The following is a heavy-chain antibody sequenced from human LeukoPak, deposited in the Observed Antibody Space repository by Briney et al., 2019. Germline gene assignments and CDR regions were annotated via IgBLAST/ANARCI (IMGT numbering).Heavy chain of an antibody. CDR1: GFIFSNYG. V-gene: IGHV3-33*01. CDR2: IWYDGRTK. CDR3: AREWGRIAVAGGPGY. J-gene: IGHJ4*02. D-gene: IGHD6-19*01. Sequence: GGSLRLSCEVSGFIFSNYGMHWVRQAPGKGLEWVALIWYDGRTKFHADSVRGRFTISRDNSANTLYQQMSSLRVEDTAVYYCAREWGRIAVAGGPGYWGQGALVTVSS.